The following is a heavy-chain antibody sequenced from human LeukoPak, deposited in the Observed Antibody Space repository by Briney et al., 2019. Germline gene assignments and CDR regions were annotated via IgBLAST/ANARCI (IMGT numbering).Heavy chain of an antibody. J-gene: IGHJ4*02. D-gene: IGHD5-12*01. CDR2: IYYSGST. Sequence: SETLSLTCTVSGAPISPYYWSWIRQPPGRGLEYIGYIYYSGSTNYNPSLKSRVTISIDTSANQFSLKLSSVTAADTAVYYYARGTKTGNTGYDWDYWGQGSVVTVSS. V-gene: IGHV4-59*12. CDR1: GAPISPYY. CDR3: ARGTKTGNTGYDWDY.